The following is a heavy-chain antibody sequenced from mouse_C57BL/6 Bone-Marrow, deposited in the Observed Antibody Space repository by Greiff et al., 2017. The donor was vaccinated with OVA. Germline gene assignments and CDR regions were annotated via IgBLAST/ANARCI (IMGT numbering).Heavy chain of an antibody. V-gene: IGHV5-4*03. CDR3: ARVPYGYDGTFDY. CDR2: ISDGGSYT. J-gene: IGHJ2*01. Sequence: EVKLVESGGGLVKPGGSLKLSCAASGFTFSSYAMSWVRQTPEQRLEWVATISDGGSYTYYPDNVQGRFTIYRDNAKNNLYLQMSHLKSEDTAMYYCARVPYGYDGTFDYWGQGTTLTVSS. CDR1: GFTFSSYA. D-gene: IGHD2-2*01.